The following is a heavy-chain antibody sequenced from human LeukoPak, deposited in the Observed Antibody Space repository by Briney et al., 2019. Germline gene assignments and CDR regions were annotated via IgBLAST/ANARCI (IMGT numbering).Heavy chain of an antibody. CDR2: IYYSGST. CDR1: GGSINSYY. Sequence: PSETLSLTCTVSGGSINSYYWSWIRQPPGKGLDWIGYIYYSGSTNYNPSLKSRVTISVDTSKNQFSLKLSSVTAADTAVYYCARVLMGYSYGSPDANYYYGMDVWGQGTTVTVSS. CDR3: ARVLMGYSYGSPDANYYYGMDV. J-gene: IGHJ6*02. D-gene: IGHD5-18*01. V-gene: IGHV4-59*01.